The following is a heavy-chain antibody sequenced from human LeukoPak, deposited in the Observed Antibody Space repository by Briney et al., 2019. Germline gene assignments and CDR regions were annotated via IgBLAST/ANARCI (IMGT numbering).Heavy chain of an antibody. CDR1: GYTFTGYY. V-gene: IGHV1-2*02. J-gene: IGHJ4*02. Sequence: ASVKVSCKASGYTFTGYYMHWVRQAPGQGLEWTGWINPNSGGTNYAQKFQGRVTMTRDTSISTAYMELSRLRSDDTAVYYCARGGSSSWYRRVDYWGQGTLVTVSS. D-gene: IGHD6-13*01. CDR2: INPNSGGT. CDR3: ARGGSSSWYRRVDY.